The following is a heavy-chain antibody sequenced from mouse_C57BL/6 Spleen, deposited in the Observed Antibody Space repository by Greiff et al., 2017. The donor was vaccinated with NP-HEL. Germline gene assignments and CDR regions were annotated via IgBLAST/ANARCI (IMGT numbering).Heavy chain of an antibody. CDR1: GFTFSDYY. J-gene: IGHJ2*01. Sequence: EVKLMESGGGLVQPGGSLKLSCAASGFTFSDYYMYWVRQTPEKRLEWVAYISNGGGSTYYPDTVKGRFTISRDNAKNTLYLQMSRLKSEDTAMYYCARQLTTVVAFDYWGQGTTLTVSS. V-gene: IGHV5-12*01. CDR3: ARQLTTVVAFDY. D-gene: IGHD1-1*01. CDR2: ISNGGGST.